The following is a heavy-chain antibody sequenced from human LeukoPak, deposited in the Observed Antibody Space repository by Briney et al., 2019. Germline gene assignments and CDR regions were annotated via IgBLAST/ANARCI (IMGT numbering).Heavy chain of an antibody. CDR2: TSSDLNVK. CDR3: ARDSDYYYDSSGYYPGVY. J-gene: IGHJ4*02. D-gene: IGHD3-22*01. V-gene: IGHV3-30-3*01. CDR1: GFTFRNYV. Sequence: GGSLRLSCAASGFTFRNYVIHWVRQAPGKGLEWVAVTSSDLNVKLYADSVKGRFTISRDNSKNTLYLQMNSLRAEDTAVYYCARDSDYYYDSSGYYPGVYWGQGTLVTVSS.